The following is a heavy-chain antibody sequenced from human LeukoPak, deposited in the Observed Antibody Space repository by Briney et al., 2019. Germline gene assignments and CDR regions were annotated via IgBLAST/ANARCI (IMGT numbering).Heavy chain of an antibody. Sequence: PGGSLRLSCAASGFAFGSYWMHWVRQAPGKGLVWVSRINSDGSTTTYADSVKGRFTISRDNAKNTLYLQMNSLSADDTAVYYCARVLGYSTSDQRPFDYWGQGTLVTVSS. D-gene: IGHD6-13*01. V-gene: IGHV3-74*01. CDR1: GFAFGSYW. J-gene: IGHJ4*02. CDR2: INSDGSTT. CDR3: ARVLGYSTSDQRPFDY.